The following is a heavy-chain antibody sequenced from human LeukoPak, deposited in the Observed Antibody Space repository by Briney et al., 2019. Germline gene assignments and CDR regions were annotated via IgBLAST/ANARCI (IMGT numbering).Heavy chain of an antibody. CDR3: AKDSEEVCGGGSCYIHYYYGMDV. CDR2: ISGDGGST. J-gene: IGHJ6*04. Sequence: GGSLRLSCAASGFTFDDYAMHWVRQAPGKGLEWVSLISGDGGSTYYADSVKGRFTISRDNSKNSLYLQMNSLRTEDTALYYCAKDSEEVCGGGSCYIHYYYGMDVWGKGTTVTVSS. V-gene: IGHV3-43*02. CDR1: GFTFDDYA. D-gene: IGHD2-15*01.